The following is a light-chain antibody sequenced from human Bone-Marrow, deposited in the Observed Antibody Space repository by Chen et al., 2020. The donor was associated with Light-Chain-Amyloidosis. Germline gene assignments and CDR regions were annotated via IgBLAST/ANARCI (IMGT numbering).Light chain of an antibody. CDR3: QQYGTSPLT. Sequence: EIVLTQSPGTMSLPPGEGSNLPCRARQTISSNYLTGSRQKFGQAPRLLIYGSSSRATGIPDRFTGSGSGTDFTHNINRLEPEDFAMYYWQQYGTSPLTFGGGTKVEIK. CDR2: GSS. J-gene: IGKJ4*01. CDR1: QTISSNY. V-gene: IGKV3-20*01.